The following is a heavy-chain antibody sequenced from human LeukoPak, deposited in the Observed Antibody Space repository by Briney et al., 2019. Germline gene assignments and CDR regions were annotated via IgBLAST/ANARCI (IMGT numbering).Heavy chain of an antibody. D-gene: IGHD1-26*01. CDR2: ISGYNDNT. CDR3: ARDVSSGSYYLGHDAFDI. Sequence: ASVKVSCKTSGYTFTGYYMHWVRQAPGQGLEWMGWISGYNDNTKYYAQKLQGRVTMTTDTSTSTAYMELRSLRSDDTAVYYCARDVSSGSYYLGHDAFDIWGQGTMVTVSS. CDR1: GYTFTGYY. J-gene: IGHJ3*02. V-gene: IGHV1-18*04.